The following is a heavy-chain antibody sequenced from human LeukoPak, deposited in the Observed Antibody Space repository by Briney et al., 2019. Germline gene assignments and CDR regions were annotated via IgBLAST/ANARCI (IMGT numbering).Heavy chain of an antibody. Sequence: GGSLRLSCTASGFNIGALWMSWVRQAPGKGLEWLASINRDGSGQYYVDSVKGRFTISRDNAHNSLYLQMGSLGVEDTAIYYCTMNEAWGQGTLVTVSS. CDR3: TMNEA. J-gene: IGHJ5*02. V-gene: IGHV3-7*01. CDR1: GFNIGALW. CDR2: INRDGSGQ.